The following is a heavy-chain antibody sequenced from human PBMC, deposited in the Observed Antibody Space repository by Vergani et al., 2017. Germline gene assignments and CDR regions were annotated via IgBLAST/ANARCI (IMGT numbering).Heavy chain of an antibody. CDR3: ARSEIPXYYDILTGYYVYYYGMDV. J-gene: IGHJ6*02. V-gene: IGHV1-69*06. Sequence: QVQLVQSGAEVKKPGSSVKVSCKASGGTFSSYAISWVRQAPGQGLEWMGGIIPIFGTANYAQKFQGRVTITADKSTSTAYMELSSLRSEDTAVYYCARSEIPXYYDILTGYYVYYYGMDVWGQGTTVTVSS. D-gene: IGHD3-9*01. CDR1: GGTFSSYA. CDR2: IIPIFGTA.